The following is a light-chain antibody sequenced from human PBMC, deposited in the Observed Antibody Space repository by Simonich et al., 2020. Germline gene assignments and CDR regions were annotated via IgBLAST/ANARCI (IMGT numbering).Light chain of an antibody. V-gene: IGLV3-19*01. J-gene: IGLJ3*02. Sequence: SSELTQDPAVSVALGQTVRITCQGDSLRSYYASWYQQKPGQAPVLVIYGKNNLPSGIPDRFSGSSSGNTASWTITGAQAEDEADYYCNSRDSSGNHLVFGGGTKLTVL. CDR1: SLRSYY. CDR2: GKN. CDR3: NSRDSSGNHLV.